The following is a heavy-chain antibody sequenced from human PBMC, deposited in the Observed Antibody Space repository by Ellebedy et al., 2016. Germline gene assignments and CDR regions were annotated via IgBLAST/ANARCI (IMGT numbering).Heavy chain of an antibody. V-gene: IGHV4-31*03. CDR3: ARAVGAGINWFDV. Sequence: SETLSLTCTVSGASMSGTGITYWSWIRQHPGKGLEWIGYIYYRGSTYYNPSLQSRVSLSVDTSKSQFSLAVRSLTAADTAVYYCARAVGAGINWFDVWGQGTLVTVSS. CDR1: GASMSGTGITY. D-gene: IGHD1-14*01. J-gene: IGHJ5*02. CDR2: IYYRGST.